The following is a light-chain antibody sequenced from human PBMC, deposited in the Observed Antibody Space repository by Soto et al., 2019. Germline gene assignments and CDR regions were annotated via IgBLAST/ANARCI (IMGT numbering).Light chain of an antibody. CDR1: QSVSSN. J-gene: IGKJ3*01. Sequence: EIVMTQSPATLSLSPGERATLSCRASQSVSSNFAWYQQKPGHAPTLLIFCAATSATGIPARFSGSGSGREFTLTITSLQSEDFAVYYCQQYNNWPFTFGPGTKVDIK. V-gene: IGKV3-15*01. CDR2: CAA. CDR3: QQYNNWPFT.